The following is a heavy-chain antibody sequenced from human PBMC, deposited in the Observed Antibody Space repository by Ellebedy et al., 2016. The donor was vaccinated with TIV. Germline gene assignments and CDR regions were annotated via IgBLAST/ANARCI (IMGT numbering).Heavy chain of an antibody. CDR3: ARDFLGYCSSSSCFVVDY. Sequence: GESLKISCAGSGFPLMSYAMTWVRQAPGKGLEWVSTISGNGAGIYYADSVKGRFTISRDNSRNTLYLQINSLRVEDTATYYCARDFLGYCSSSSCFVVDYWGQGTRVTVSS. D-gene: IGHD2-2*01. J-gene: IGHJ4*02. CDR1: GFPLMSYA. V-gene: IGHV3-23*01. CDR2: ISGNGAGI.